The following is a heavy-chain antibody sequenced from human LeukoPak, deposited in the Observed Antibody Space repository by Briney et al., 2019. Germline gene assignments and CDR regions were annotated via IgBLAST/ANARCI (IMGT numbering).Heavy chain of an antibody. D-gene: IGHD3-22*01. CDR1: GFTFGKYW. J-gene: IGHJ4*02. CDR2: IKLDGSEK. V-gene: IGHV3-7*03. CDR3: ARDLHGGENYYDSSGYYTFDY. Sequence: GGSLRLSCVASGFTFGKYWMSWVRQAPGKGLEWVANIKLDGSEKNYVDSVKGRFTISRDNTKNSLYLQMNSLRVEDTAVFYCARDLHGGENYYDSSGYYTFDYWGQGTLVTVSS.